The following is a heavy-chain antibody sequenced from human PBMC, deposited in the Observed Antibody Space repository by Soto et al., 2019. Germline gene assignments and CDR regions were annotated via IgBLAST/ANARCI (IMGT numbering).Heavy chain of an antibody. CDR3: ARDGLYYYGSGSYAGAYYGMDV. CDR2: IWYDGSNK. V-gene: IGHV3-33*01. D-gene: IGHD3-10*01. J-gene: IGHJ6*02. CDR1: GFTFSSYG. Sequence: GGSLRLSCAASGFTFSSYGMHWVRQAPGKGLEWVAVIWYDGSNKYYADSVKGRFTISRDNSKNTLYLQMNSLRAEDTAVYYCARDGLYYYGSGSYAGAYYGMDVWGQGTTVSVSS.